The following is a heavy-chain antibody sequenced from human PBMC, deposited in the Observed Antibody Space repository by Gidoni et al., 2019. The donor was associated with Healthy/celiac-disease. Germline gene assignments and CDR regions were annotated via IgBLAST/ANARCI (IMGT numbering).Heavy chain of an antibody. CDR1: GFTFSSYA. CDR3: AKSYYGSGSYYFGGY. J-gene: IGHJ4*02. D-gene: IGHD3-10*01. V-gene: IGHV3-23*01. Sequence: EVQLLESGGGLVQPGGSLRLSCTASGFTFSSYAMSWVRQAPGKGLEWVSAISGSGGSTYYADSVKGRFTISRDNSKNTLYLQMNILRAEDTAVYYCAKSYYGSGSYYFGGYWGQGTLVTVSS. CDR2: ISGSGGST.